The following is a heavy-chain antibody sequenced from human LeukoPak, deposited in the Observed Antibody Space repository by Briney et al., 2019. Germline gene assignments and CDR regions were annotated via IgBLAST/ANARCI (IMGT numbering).Heavy chain of an antibody. CDR2: INSDGSTI. D-gene: IGHD6-19*01. V-gene: IGHV3-74*01. CDR3: TRAVAGGYDY. J-gene: IGHJ4*02. Sequence: GGSLRLSCVASGFTISNHWMHWVRQAPGKGLVWVSRINSDGSTISYADSVKGRFTISRDTAENTLYLQTSSLTTEDTAIYYCTRAVAGGYDYWGQGTLVTVSS. CDR1: GFTISNHW.